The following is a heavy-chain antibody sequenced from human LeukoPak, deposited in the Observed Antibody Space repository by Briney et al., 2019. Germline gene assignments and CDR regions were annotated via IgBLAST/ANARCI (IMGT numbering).Heavy chain of an antibody. V-gene: IGHV1-69*05. Sequence: ASVKVSCKASGGTFNNFVISWIRQAPGQGPEWMGGVIPMFGTPSYAQKFQDRVTITTDASTSTAYMELTSLRSEDSAVYFCNIDSTGYYKQRAYYFDYWGQGTLVTVSS. CDR2: VIPMFGTP. D-gene: IGHD3-22*01. CDR1: GGTFNNFV. J-gene: IGHJ4*02. CDR3: NIDSTGYYKQRAYYFDY.